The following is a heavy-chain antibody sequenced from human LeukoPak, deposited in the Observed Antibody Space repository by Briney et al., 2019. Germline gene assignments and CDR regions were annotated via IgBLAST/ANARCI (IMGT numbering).Heavy chain of an antibody. Sequence: PSETLSLTCTVSGGSISSSSYYWGWIRQPPGKGLEWIGSIYYSGSTYYNPSLKSRVTISVDTSKNQFSLNLSSMTAGDPAVYYWARKGGGDGSVVRGVKGGTYYYYYYMDVWGKGTTVTISS. D-gene: IGHD3-10*01. CDR1: GGSISSSSYY. J-gene: IGHJ6*03. CDR3: ARKGGGDGSVVRGVKGGTYYYYYYMDV. CDR2: IYYSGST. V-gene: IGHV4-39*07.